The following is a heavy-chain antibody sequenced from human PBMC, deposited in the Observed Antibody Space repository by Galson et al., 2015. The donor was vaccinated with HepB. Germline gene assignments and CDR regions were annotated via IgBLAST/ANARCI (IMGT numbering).Heavy chain of an antibody. J-gene: IGHJ3*02. Sequence: SLRLSCAASGFTFSSYEMHWVRQAPGKGLEWVSYISSSGSTIYYADSVKGRFTISRDNAKNSLYLQMNSLRAEDTAVYYCARIVVVPAAKDTFDIWGQGTMVTVSS. CDR1: GFTFSSYE. D-gene: IGHD2-2*01. CDR2: ISSSGSTI. CDR3: ARIVVVPAAKDTFDI. V-gene: IGHV3-48*03.